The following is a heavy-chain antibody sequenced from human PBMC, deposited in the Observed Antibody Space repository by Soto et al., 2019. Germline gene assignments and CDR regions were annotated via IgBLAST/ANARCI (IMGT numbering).Heavy chain of an antibody. V-gene: IGHV3-53*04. D-gene: IGHD6-13*01. Sequence: PGESLKISCAASGFTVSSNYMSWVRQAPGKGLEWVSVIYSGGSTYYADSMKGRFNISRHNSKNTLYLQMNSLRAEDTAVYYCARDSDDVGSSSWGQGTLVTVSS. CDR2: IYSGGST. CDR1: GFTVSSNY. J-gene: IGHJ4*02. CDR3: ARDSDDVGSSS.